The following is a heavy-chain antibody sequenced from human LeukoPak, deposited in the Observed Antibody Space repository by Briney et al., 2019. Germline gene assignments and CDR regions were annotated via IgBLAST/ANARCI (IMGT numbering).Heavy chain of an antibody. CDR1: GYTFTSYY. CDR3: ARDRNYYDSSGYYILFY. V-gene: IGHV1-46*01. D-gene: IGHD3-22*01. CDR2: INPSGGST. J-gene: IGHJ4*02. Sequence: GASVKVSCKASGYTFTSYYMHWVRQAPGQGLEWMGIINPSGGSTSYAQKFQGRVTMTRDTSTSTVYMELSSLRSEDTAVYYCARDRNYYDSSGYYILFYWGQGTLVTVSS.